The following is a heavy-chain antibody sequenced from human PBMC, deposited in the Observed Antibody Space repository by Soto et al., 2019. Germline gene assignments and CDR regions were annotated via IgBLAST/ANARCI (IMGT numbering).Heavy chain of an antibody. CDR3: ANRRTPIDH. CDR2: ISAYNGNT. J-gene: IGHJ1*01. CDR1: GYTFTSYG. D-gene: IGHD2-15*01. V-gene: IGHV1-18*03. Sequence: QVQLVQSGAEVKKPGASVKVSCKASGYTFTSYGISWVRQAPGQGLEWMGWISAYNGNTNYAQKPQRRFTITTDTSPTTAYIELRSLSSDDMFTYYGANRRTPIDHWGQGTKVTVSS.